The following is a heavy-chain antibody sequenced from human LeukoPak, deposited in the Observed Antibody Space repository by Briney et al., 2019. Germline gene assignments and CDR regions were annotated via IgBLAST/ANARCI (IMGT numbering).Heavy chain of an antibody. D-gene: IGHD1-26*01. J-gene: IGHJ5*02. Sequence: SETLSLTCAVYGGSFSGYYWSWIRQPPGKGLEWIGEINHSGSTNYNPPLKSRVTISVDTSKNQFSLKLSSVTAADTAVYYCARSVGATGGGWFDPWGQGTLVTVSS. CDR1: GGSFSGYY. CDR2: INHSGST. CDR3: ARSVGATGGGWFDP. V-gene: IGHV4-34*01.